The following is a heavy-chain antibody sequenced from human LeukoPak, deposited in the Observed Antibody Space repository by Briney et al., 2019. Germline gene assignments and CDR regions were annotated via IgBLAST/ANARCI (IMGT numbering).Heavy chain of an antibody. CDR2: IYYSGST. Sequence: SETLSLTCTVSGGSISSSSYYWGWIRQPPGKGLEWIGYIYYSGSTYYNPSLKSRVTISVDTSKNQFSLKLSSVTAADTAVYYCTRALHYYGSGTYLSNWFDPWGQGTLVTVSS. CDR1: GGSISSSSYY. J-gene: IGHJ5*02. D-gene: IGHD3-10*01. CDR3: TRALHYYGSGTYLSNWFDP. V-gene: IGHV4-31*03.